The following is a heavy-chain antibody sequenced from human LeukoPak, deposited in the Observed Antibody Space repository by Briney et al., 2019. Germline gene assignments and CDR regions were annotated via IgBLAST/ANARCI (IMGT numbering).Heavy chain of an antibody. CDR1: GFTVSSNY. CDR2: ISGSSSYI. D-gene: IGHD6-13*01. CDR3: AREIPYSSSWYDAFDI. V-gene: IGHV3-21*01. Sequence: GGSLRLSCAASGFTVSSNYMTWVRQAPGKGLEWVSSISGSSSYIYYADSVKGRFTISRDNAKNSLYLQMNSLRAEDTAVYYCAREIPYSSSWYDAFDIWGQGTMVTVSS. J-gene: IGHJ3*02.